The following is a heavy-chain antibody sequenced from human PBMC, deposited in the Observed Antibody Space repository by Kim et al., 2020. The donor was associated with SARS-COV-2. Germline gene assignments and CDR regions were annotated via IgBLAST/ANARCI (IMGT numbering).Heavy chain of an antibody. V-gene: IGHV1-18*01. Sequence: ASVKVSCKASGYTFTSYGISSVRQAPGQGLEWMGWISAYNGNTNYAQKLQGRVTMTTDTSTSTAYMELRTLRSDDTAVYYCARDWDCSSTSCFTRVRAFDIWGQGTMVTVSS. CDR3: ARDWDCSSTSCFTRVRAFDI. J-gene: IGHJ3*02. CDR2: ISAYNGNT. D-gene: IGHD2-2*01. CDR1: GYTFTSYG.